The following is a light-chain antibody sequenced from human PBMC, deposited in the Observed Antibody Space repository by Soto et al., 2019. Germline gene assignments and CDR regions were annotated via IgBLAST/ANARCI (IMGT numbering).Light chain of an antibody. CDR2: DAS. CDR3: QQRTNWALT. V-gene: IGKV3-11*01. J-gene: IGKJ4*01. Sequence: EIVLTQSPATLSLSPGERATLSCRASQNVANYLDWYQHKPGRAPRLLIYDASNRATGIPARFSGSGSGTDFTLTISSLEPEDFAIYYCQQRTNWALTFGGGTKVDIK. CDR1: QNVANY.